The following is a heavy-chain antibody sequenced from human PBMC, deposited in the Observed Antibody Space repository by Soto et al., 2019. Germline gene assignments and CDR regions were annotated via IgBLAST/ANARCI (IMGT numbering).Heavy chain of an antibody. CDR1: GFTFSSYG. CDR3: AKSGDYDFWSASWDY. D-gene: IGHD3-3*01. V-gene: IGHV3-30*18. Sequence: QVQLVESGGGVVQPGRSLRLSCAASGFTFSSYGMHWVRQAPGKGLEWVAVISYDGSNKYYADSVKGRFTISRDNSKNTLYLQMNSLRAEDTAMYYCAKSGDYDFWSASWDYWGQGTLVTVSS. CDR2: ISYDGSNK. J-gene: IGHJ4*02.